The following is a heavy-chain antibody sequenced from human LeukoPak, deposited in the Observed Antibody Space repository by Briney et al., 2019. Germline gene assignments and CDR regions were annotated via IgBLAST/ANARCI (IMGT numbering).Heavy chain of an antibody. V-gene: IGHV3-48*02. CDR2: ISSSSSTI. J-gene: IGHJ4*01. CDR1: GFTFDDYG. Sequence: GGSLRLSCAASGFTFDDYGMSWVRQPPGKGLEWASYISSSSSTIYYADSMKGRFTISRDNAKNSLYLQLNSLRDEDTAVYYCARGASRGFDCWGHGTLVTVSS. CDR3: ARGASRGFDC. D-gene: IGHD5-24*01.